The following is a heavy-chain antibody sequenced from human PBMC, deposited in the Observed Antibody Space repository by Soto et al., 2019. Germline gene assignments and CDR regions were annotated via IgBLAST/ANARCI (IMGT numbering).Heavy chain of an antibody. J-gene: IGHJ4*02. V-gene: IGHV3-30-3*01. CDR3: AREKYCSGGSCYPYFDY. CDR1: GFTFRSYA. Sequence: QVQLVESGGGVVQPGRSLRLSCAASGFTFRSYAMHWVRQAPGKGLEWVAVISYDGSNKYYADSVKGRFTISRDNSKNTLYLQMNSLRAEDTAVYYCAREKYCSGGSCYPYFDYWGQGTLVTVSS. CDR2: ISYDGSNK. D-gene: IGHD2-15*01.